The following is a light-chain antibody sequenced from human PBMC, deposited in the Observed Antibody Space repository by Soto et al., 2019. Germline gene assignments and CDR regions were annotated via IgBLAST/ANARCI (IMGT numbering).Light chain of an antibody. CDR1: QSVGIK. V-gene: IGKV3-15*01. J-gene: IGKJ5*01. Sequence: IVMTQSPATLSVSPGERATLSCRASQSVGIKLAWYQQKPGQAPRILIHGASTRAYGISARFSGSRSGTEFTLTIHSLQFEDFAISYCEQYHNWPPLPFGQGTRLDIK. CDR3: EQYHNWPPLP. CDR2: GAS.